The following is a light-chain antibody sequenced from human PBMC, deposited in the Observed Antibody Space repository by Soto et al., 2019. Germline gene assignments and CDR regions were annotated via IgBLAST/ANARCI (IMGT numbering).Light chain of an antibody. J-gene: IGKJ2*01. V-gene: IGKV1-5*03. CDR2: KAS. CDR1: QSISSW. Sequence: DIQMTQSPSTLSASVGDRVTITCRASQSISSWLAWYQQKPGKAPKLLIYKASSLESGAPSRFSGSGSGTEFTLTISSLQPDDFETYYCQQYNSYPYTFGQGTKVDIK. CDR3: QQYNSYPYT.